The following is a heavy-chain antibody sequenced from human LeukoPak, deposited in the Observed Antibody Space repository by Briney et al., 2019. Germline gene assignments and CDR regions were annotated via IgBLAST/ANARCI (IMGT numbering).Heavy chain of an antibody. CDR2: ISGSGGST. D-gene: IGHD2-2*01. CDR3: AKEFMLRTVCSSTSCYDIGAFDY. Sequence: GGSLRLSCAASGFTFSSYAVSWVRQAPGKGLEWVSGISGSGGSTYNADSVKGRFTISRDNSKNTLYLQMNSLRAEDTAVYYCAKEFMLRTVCSSTSCYDIGAFDYWGQGTLVTVSS. V-gene: IGHV3-23*01. CDR1: GFTFSSYA. J-gene: IGHJ4*02.